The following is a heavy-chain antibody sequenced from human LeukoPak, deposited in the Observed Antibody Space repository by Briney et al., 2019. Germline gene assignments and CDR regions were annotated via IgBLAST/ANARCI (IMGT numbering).Heavy chain of an antibody. CDR2: ISGSGGST. D-gene: IGHD3-9*01. V-gene: IGHV3-23*01. CDR3: AKAGGSFDWLYHYFDY. CDR1: GFTFSSYA. J-gene: IGHJ4*02. Sequence: GGSLRLSCAASGFTFSSYAMSWVRQAPGKGLEWVSAISGSGGSTYYADSVKGRFTISRDNSKNTLYLQMNSLRAEDTAVYYCAKAGGSFDWLYHYFDYWGQGTLVTVSS.